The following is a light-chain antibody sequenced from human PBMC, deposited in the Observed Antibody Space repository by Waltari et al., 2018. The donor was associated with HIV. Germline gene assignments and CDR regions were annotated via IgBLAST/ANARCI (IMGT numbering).Light chain of an antibody. CDR2: GAS. CDR1: QGVSIN. J-gene: IGKJ4*01. V-gene: IGKV3-15*01. CDR3: QQYNDWPLT. Sequence: EVVMTQPPATLSVSPGDSDTLSCSASQGVSINLAWHQQKPGQAPRLLIYGASTRATGIPARFSGSGAGTEFTLTISSLQSEDFAVYYCQQYNDWPLTFGGGTKVEIK.